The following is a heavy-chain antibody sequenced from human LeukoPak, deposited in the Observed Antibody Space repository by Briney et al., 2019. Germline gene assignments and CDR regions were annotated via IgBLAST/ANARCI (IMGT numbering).Heavy chain of an antibody. D-gene: IGHD2-2*01. J-gene: IGHJ3*02. CDR2: IYYSGST. V-gene: IGHV4-39*01. CDR1: GGSISSYY. CDR3: ARPLEPDIVVVPAAFDAFDI. Sequence: PSETLSLTCTVSGGSISSYYWGWIRQPPGKGLEWIGSIYYSGSTYYNPSLKSRVTISVDTSKNQFSLKLSSVTAADTAVYYCARPLEPDIVVVPAAFDAFDIWGQGTMVTVSS.